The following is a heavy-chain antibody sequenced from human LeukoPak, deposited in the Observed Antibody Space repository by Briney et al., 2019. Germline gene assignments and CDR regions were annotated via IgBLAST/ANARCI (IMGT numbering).Heavy chain of an antibody. D-gene: IGHD3-22*01. J-gene: IGHJ4*02. V-gene: IGHV3-53*05. CDR1: GFTVSSNY. CDR2: IYSGGST. Sequence: GGSLRLSCAASGFTVSSNYMSWVRQAPGKGLEWVSVIYSGGSTYYADSVKGRFTISRDYSKNTLYLQMNSLSTEDMAVYYCARDGRDYYDSSAYQGSFDYWGQGTLVAVSS. CDR3: ARDGRDYYDSSAYQGSFDY.